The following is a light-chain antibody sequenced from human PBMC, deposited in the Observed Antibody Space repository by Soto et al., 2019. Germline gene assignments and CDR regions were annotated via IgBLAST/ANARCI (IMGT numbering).Light chain of an antibody. CDR2: GAS. Sequence: TQSCGTLHLTPGDCATRSCRPSQTVSSNYLAWHQQKPGQAPRLLVYGASSRATGIPDRFSGSGSGTDFTLTINRLQPEDFAAYFCQQCDNLPFTFGPGTKVD. CDR1: QTVSSNY. CDR3: QQCDNLPFT. J-gene: IGKJ3*01. V-gene: IGKV3-20*01.